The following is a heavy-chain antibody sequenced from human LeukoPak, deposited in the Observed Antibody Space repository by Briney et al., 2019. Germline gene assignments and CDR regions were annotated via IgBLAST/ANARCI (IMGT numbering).Heavy chain of an antibody. V-gene: IGHV3-23*01. Sequence: PGGSLRLSCAASGFTFSSYAMSWVRQAPGKGLEWVSAISGSGGSTYYADSVKGRFTISRDNSKNTLYLQMNSLRAEDTAVYYSAKKQTMVRGVEPFDYWGQGTLVTVSS. D-gene: IGHD3-10*01. J-gene: IGHJ4*02. CDR2: ISGSGGST. CDR3: AKKQTMVRGVEPFDY. CDR1: GFTFSSYA.